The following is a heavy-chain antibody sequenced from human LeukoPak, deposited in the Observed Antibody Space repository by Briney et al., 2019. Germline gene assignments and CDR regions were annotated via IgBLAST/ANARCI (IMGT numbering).Heavy chain of an antibody. CDR3: ARRSAGVMEDWFDP. CDR2: MYYSGST. J-gene: IGHJ5*02. V-gene: IGHV4-59*08. D-gene: IGHD6-13*01. Sequence: SETLFLTCTVPVDPISSYYWTWIRQAPGKGVEWIGHMYYSGSTAYNPSLKSRVTISIDTSKNQLSLKLSSVTAADTAVYYCARRSAGVMEDWFDPWGQGTLVIVSS. CDR1: VDPISSYY.